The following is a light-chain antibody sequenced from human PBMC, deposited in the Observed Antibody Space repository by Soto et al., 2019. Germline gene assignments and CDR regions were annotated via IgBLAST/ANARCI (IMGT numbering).Light chain of an antibody. Sequence: DIQMPQSPSSLSASVGDRVTIACRASQTIGTFLNWYQQEPGKAPKVLIYDTSSLQYGVPSRFSGSRSGTDFTLNISRLQPEDFATYFCQQSDTTPYTFGQGTILEI. J-gene: IGKJ2*01. V-gene: IGKV1-39*01. CDR3: QQSDTTPYT. CDR2: DTS. CDR1: QTIGTF.